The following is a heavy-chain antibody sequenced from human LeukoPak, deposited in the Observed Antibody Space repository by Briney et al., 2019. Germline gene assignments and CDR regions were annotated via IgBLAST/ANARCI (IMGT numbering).Heavy chain of an antibody. CDR2: ISSSSSTI. V-gene: IGHV3-48*01. CDR1: GFTFSSYS. CDR3: ARDSSPHYFGSGRPTDS. Sequence: GGSLRLSCAASGFTFSSYSMNWVRQAPGKGLERVSYISSSSSTIYYADSVKGRFTISRDNSKNTLYLEMNSLRPEDTGTYYCARDSSPHYFGSGRPTDSWGQGTLVTVSS. D-gene: IGHD3-10*01. J-gene: IGHJ4*02.